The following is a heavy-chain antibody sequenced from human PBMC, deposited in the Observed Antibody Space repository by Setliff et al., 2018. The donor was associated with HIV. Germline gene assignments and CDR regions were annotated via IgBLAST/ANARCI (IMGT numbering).Heavy chain of an antibody. CDR1: GASTNAYF. V-gene: IGHV4-4*07. CDR2: IYTSGIT. CDR3: ARSRPSLRAFDI. Sequence: SETLSLTCNVSGASTNAYFLSWVRHPAGKGLEWIGHIYTSGITNHNPSLKSRVTMSLDTSKEQFSLKLTSVTAADTAVYYCARSRPSLRAFDIWGQGTMVTVSS. D-gene: IGHD4-17*01. J-gene: IGHJ3*02.